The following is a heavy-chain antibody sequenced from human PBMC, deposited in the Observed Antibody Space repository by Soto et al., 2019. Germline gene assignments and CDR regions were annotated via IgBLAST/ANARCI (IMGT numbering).Heavy chain of an antibody. CDR3: ARVYQLATGAFDI. D-gene: IGHD3-16*02. J-gene: IGHJ3*02. CDR2: INSDGSST. CDR1: GFTFSSYW. Sequence: EVQLVESGGGLVQPGGSLRLSCAASGFTFSSYWMHWVRQAPGKGLVWVSRINSDGSSTSYADSVKGLFTISSDNSKNTLYLQMNSLRAEDTAVYYCARVYQLATGAFDIWGKGTRVTVSS. V-gene: IGHV3-74*01.